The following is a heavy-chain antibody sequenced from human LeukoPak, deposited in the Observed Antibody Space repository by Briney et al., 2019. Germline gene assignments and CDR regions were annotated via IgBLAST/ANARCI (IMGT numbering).Heavy chain of an antibody. CDR2: IYHSGST. CDR3: ARVGDSSSSLDY. J-gene: IGHJ4*02. CDR1: GGSISSSNW. Sequence: SETLSLTCAVSGGSISSSNWWRWVRKPPGKGLEWIGEIYHSGSTNYNPSLKSRVTISVDKTKNQFSLKLSSVTAADTAVYYCARVGDSSSSLDYWGQGTLVTVSS. V-gene: IGHV4-4*02. D-gene: IGHD6-6*01.